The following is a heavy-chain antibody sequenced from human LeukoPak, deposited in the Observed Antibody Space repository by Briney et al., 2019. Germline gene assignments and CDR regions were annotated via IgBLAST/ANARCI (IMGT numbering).Heavy chain of an antibody. CDR3: VRTHDENPLGWFDP. CDR1: GTAFRTYA. V-gene: IGHV3-64D*06. D-gene: IGHD1-14*01. CDR2: ISINGGST. J-gene: IGHJ5*02. Sequence: GSLRLSCSASGTAFRTYAMHWVRQPPGKGLYYVSAISINGGSTYYADSVRGRFTISRDNSKNTLYLQMSSLRPDDTAVYYCVRTHDENPLGWFDPWGQGTLVTVSA.